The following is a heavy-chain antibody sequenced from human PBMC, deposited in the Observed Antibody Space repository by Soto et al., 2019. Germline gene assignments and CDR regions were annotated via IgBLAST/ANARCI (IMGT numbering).Heavy chain of an antibody. Sequence: SETLSLTCTVSGGSISSYYWSWIRQPPGKGLEWIGYIYYSGSTNYNPSLKSRVTISVDTSKNQFSLKLSSVTAADTAVYYCARDQRITMPDYYYGMDVWGQGTTVTVSS. V-gene: IGHV4-59*01. J-gene: IGHJ6*02. CDR2: IYYSGST. CDR1: GGSISSYY. CDR3: ARDQRITMPDYYYGMDV. D-gene: IGHD3-10*01.